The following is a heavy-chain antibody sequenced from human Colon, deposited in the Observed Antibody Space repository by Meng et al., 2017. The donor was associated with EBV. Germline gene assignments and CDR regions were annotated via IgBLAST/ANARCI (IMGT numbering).Heavy chain of an antibody. Sequence: QIEVLGPGLFKPSESLSIPCDDSGGSFSNSYRSWIRKPPGKRLEWIGEINESGSAKYNPSLKSRVTILMDTSKNQFSLRLSSVTAADTAVYYCRNAFCSAEAGCSDQWGQGTLVTVSS. V-gene: IGHV4-34*01. CDR2: INESGSA. J-gene: IGHJ4*02. CDR3: RNAFCSAEAGCSDQ. CDR1: GGSFSNSY. D-gene: IGHD3-3*01.